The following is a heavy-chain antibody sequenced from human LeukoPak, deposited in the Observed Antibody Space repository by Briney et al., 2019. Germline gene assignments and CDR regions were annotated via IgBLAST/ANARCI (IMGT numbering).Heavy chain of an antibody. CDR2: IYYSGST. V-gene: IGHV4-39*07. J-gene: IGHJ5*02. CDR3: AKSLYGSGSYYNWFDP. CDR1: GGSISSSSYY. D-gene: IGHD3-10*01. Sequence: SETLSLTCTVSGGSISSSSYYWGWIRQPPGKGLEWIGNIYYSGSTYYNPSLKSRVTMSVDTSNNQFSLKLSSVTAADTAVYYCAKSLYGSGSYYNWFDPWGQGTLVTVSS.